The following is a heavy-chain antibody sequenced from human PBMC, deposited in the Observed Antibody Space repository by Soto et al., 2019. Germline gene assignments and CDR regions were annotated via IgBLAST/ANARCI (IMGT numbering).Heavy chain of an antibody. Sequence: SETLSLTCTVSGGSISSVYWSWIRQPPGKGLEWIGYIYDSGSTNYNPSLKSRVTMSVDTSKNQFSLKLRSVTAADTAVYYCAREAVVTQGLLDYWGQGTLVTVSS. V-gene: IGHV4-59*01. CDR2: IYDSGST. CDR1: GGSISSVY. CDR3: AREAVVTQGLLDY. J-gene: IGHJ4*02. D-gene: IGHD2-15*01.